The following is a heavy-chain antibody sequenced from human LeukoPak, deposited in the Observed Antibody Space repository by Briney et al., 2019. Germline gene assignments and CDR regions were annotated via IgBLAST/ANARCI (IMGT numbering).Heavy chain of an antibody. CDR2: IYYSGST. CDR1: GGSISSYY. Sequence: PSETLSLTCTVSGGSISSYYWSWIRQPPGKGLEWIGYIYYSGSTNYNPSLKSRVTISVDTSRNQFSLKLSSVTAADTAVYYCASLLPYGEDYWGHGTLVTVSS. CDR3: ASLLPYGEDY. V-gene: IGHV4-59*01. J-gene: IGHJ4*01. D-gene: IGHD3-10*01.